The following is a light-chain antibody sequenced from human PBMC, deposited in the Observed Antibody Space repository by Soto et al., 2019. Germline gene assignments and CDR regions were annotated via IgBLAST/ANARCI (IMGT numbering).Light chain of an antibody. CDR2: DIT. Sequence: QSALTQPSPVTASPGQSVTISCTGTSSDVGRYDYVSWYQQHPGKAPKLIVYDITERPSGVPDRFSVSKSGNTASLTISGLQAEAEADYSCCSFVGSYSYIFGTGTKVTVL. V-gene: IGLV2-11*01. CDR1: SSDVGRYDY. CDR3: CSFVGSYSYI. J-gene: IGLJ1*01.